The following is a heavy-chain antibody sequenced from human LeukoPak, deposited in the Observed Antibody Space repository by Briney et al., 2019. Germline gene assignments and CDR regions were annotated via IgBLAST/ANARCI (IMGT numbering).Heavy chain of an antibody. J-gene: IGHJ5*02. CDR1: GFTFSSYG. D-gene: IGHD4-17*01. CDR3: ARVLRDGDYFA. Sequence: GGSLRLSCAASGFTFSSYGMHWVRQAPGKGLEWVSYISSSGSTIYYADSVKGRFTISRDNAKNSLYLQMNSLRAEDTAVYYCARVLRDGDYFAWGQGTLVTVSS. V-gene: IGHV3-48*04. CDR2: ISSSGSTI.